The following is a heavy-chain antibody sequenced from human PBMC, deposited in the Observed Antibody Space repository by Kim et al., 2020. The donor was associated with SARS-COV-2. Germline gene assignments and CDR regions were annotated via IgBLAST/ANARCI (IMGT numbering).Heavy chain of an antibody. D-gene: IGHD3-10*01. CDR2: ISYDGSNK. CDR3: ARDEEILWFGELLSQFDY. CDR1: GFTFSSYG. Sequence: GGSLRLSCAASGFTFSSYGMHWVHQAPGKGLEWVAVISYDGSNKYYADSVKGRFTISRDNSKNTLYLQMNSLRAEDTAVYYCARDEEILWFGELLSQFDYWGQGTLVTVSS. V-gene: IGHV3-33*05. J-gene: IGHJ4*02.